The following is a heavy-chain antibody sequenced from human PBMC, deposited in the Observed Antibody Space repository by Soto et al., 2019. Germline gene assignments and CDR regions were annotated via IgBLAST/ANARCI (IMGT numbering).Heavy chain of an antibody. Sequence: QVQLQESGPGLVKPSQTLSLTCTVSGGSISSGDYYWSWIRQPPGKGLEWIGYIYYSGSTHYNPSLKSRGTMSVDTSQHQFSMKLSSVTATDLAVYYCARAGVDFWSGHPHDAFDIWGQGTMV. D-gene: IGHD3-3*01. CDR2: IYYSGST. V-gene: IGHV4-30-4*01. CDR1: GGSISSGDYY. J-gene: IGHJ3*02. CDR3: ARAGVDFWSGHPHDAFDI.